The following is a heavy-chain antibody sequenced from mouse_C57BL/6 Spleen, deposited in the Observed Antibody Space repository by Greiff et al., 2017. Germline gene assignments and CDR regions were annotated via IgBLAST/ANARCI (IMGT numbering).Heavy chain of an antibody. CDR2: IWWDDDK. V-gene: IGHV8-8*01. Sequence: QVTLKESGPGILQPSQTLSLPCSFSGFSLSTFGMGVGWIRQPSGKGLEWLAHIWWDDDKYYNPALKSRLTISKDTSKNQVFLKIANVDTADTATYYCARIIPITTVVARYCDVWGTGTTVTVSS. D-gene: IGHD1-1*01. J-gene: IGHJ1*03. CDR1: GFSLSTFGMG. CDR3: ARIIPITTVVARYCDV.